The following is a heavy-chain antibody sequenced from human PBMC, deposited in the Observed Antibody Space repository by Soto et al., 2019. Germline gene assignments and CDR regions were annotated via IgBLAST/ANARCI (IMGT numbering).Heavy chain of an antibody. CDR1: GGLFSGYA. J-gene: IGHJ4*02. CDR3: ARGGSGYVWFNEF. V-gene: IGHV1-69*01. Sequence: QEQLVQSGAEVKKSGSSVKVSCKDTGGLFSGYAVSWVRQTPGQGLEWMGGIIPVFDTVYYGQKFQGRVTITADESTNTAYMELSSLRSEDTAMYYCARGGSGYVWFNEFWGQGTLVTVSS. D-gene: IGHD3-22*01. CDR2: IIPVFDTV.